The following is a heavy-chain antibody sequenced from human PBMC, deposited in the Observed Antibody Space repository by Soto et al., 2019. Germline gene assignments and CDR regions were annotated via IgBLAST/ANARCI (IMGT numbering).Heavy chain of an antibody. CDR1: GYTFTGYY. CDR3: ARAGDCSGGSCYSGGFDY. J-gene: IGHJ4*02. CDR2: INPNSGGT. D-gene: IGHD2-15*01. V-gene: IGHV1-2*04. Sequence: QVQLVQSGAEVKKPGASVKVSCKASGYTFTGYYMHWVRQAPGQGLEWMGWINPNSGGTNYAQKFQGWVTMTRDTAISTAYMELSRRRSDDTAVYYCARAGDCSGGSCYSGGFDYWGQGTLVTVSS.